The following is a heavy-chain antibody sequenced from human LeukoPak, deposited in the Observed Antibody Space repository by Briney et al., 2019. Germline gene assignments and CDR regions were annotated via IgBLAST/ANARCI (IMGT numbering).Heavy chain of an antibody. CDR3: ARAGITIFGVALNWFDR. CDR2: ISYDGSNN. D-gene: IGHD3-3*01. CDR1: GFTFSSYA. V-gene: IGHV3-30*04. J-gene: IGHJ5*02. Sequence: PWGSLRLSCSASGFTFSSYAMHWVRQAPGKGLEWLAVISYDGSNNYYAYSVKVRFSISRDNSKNTLYLQMNSLRAGDTAVYYCARAGITIFGVALNWFDRWGQGTLVTVSS.